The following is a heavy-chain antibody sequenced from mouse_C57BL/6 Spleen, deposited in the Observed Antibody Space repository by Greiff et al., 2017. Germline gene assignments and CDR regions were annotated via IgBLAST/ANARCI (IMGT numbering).Heavy chain of an antibody. V-gene: IGHV1-42*01. CDR1: GYSFTGYY. Sequence: VQLKESGPELVKPGASVKISCKASGYSFTGYYMNWVKQSPEKSLEWIGEINPSTGGTTYNQKFKAKATLTVDKSSSTAYMQLKSLTSEDSAVYYCARWAFDYWGQGTTLTVSS. CDR3: ARWAFDY. CDR2: INPSTGGT. J-gene: IGHJ2*01.